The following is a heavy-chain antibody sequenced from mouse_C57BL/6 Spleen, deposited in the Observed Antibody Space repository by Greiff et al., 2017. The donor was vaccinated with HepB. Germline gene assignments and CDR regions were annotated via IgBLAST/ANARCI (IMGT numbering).Heavy chain of an antibody. CDR2: ISSGGSYT. Sequence: DVHLVESGGDLVKPGGSLKLSCAASGFTFSSYGMSWVRQTPDKRLEWVATISSGGSYTYYPDSVKGRFTISRDIAKNTLYLQMSSLKSEDTAMYYVADSNYHYAMDYWGQGTSVTVSS. V-gene: IGHV5-6*01. CDR3: ADSNYHYAMDY. D-gene: IGHD2-5*01. CDR1: GFTFSSYG. J-gene: IGHJ4*01.